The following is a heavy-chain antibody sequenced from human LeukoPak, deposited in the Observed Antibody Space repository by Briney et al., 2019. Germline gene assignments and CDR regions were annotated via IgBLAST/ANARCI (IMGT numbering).Heavy chain of an antibody. D-gene: IGHD3-10*01. J-gene: IGHJ4*02. CDR1: GITLSNYG. CDR2: ISGSGGGT. Sequence: GGSLRLSCAVSGITLSNYGMSWVRQAPGKGLEWVAGISGSGGGTNYADSVKGRFTTSRDNPKNTLFLQRNNLRAEDTAVYFCAKRGVVIRVSLGGFHKEAYYFDSWGQGALVTVSS. CDR3: AKRGVVIRVSLGGFHKEAYYFDS. V-gene: IGHV3-23*01.